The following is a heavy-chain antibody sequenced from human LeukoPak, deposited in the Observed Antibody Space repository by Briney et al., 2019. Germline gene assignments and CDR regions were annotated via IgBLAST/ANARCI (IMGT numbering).Heavy chain of an antibody. CDR3: ARANGWFGDAFDI. D-gene: IGHD3-10*01. CDR1: GFTFSSYD. CDR2: IGTAGVP. Sequence: PGGSLRLSCAASGFTFSSYDMHWVRQATGKGLEWVSAIGTAGVPYYPGSVKGRFTISRENAKNSLYPQMNSLRAGDTAVYYCARANGWFGDAFDIWGQGTMVTVSS. V-gene: IGHV3-13*05. J-gene: IGHJ3*02.